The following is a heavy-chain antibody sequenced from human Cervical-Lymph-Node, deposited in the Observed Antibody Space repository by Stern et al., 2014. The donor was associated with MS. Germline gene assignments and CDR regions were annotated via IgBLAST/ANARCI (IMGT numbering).Heavy chain of an antibody. Sequence: VQLEESGAEVKKPGASVKVSCKASGYSFTGYYMHWVRQAPGQGLEWMGWITPNSGGTNYAQKFQGRVTVTRDTSISTAYMELSRLRSDDTAVYYCARGSGPPNKYYYYGMDVGAKGPRSPSP. CDR3: ARGSGPPNKYYYYGMDV. V-gene: IGHV1-2*02. CDR1: GYSFTGYY. D-gene: IGHD2-15*01. CDR2: ITPNSGGT. J-gene: IGHJ6*02.